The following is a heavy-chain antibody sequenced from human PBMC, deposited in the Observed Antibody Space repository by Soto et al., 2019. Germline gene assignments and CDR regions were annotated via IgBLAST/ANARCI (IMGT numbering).Heavy chain of an antibody. CDR2: IGAYNGNT. CDR1: GYTFTSYG. V-gene: IGHV1-18*04. D-gene: IGHD3-3*01. Sequence: GASVKVSCKASGYTFTSYGISWVRQAPGQGLEWMGWIGAYNGNTNYAQKLQGRVTMTTDTSTSTAYMELRSLRSDDTAVYYCAREPYYDFWSGTYGMDVWGQGTTVTVSS. J-gene: IGHJ6*02. CDR3: AREPYYDFWSGTYGMDV.